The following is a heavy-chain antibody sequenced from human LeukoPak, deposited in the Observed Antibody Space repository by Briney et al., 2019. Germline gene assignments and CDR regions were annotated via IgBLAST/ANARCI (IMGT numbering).Heavy chain of an antibody. V-gene: IGHV4-39*02. Sequence: SETLSLTCTVSGDSISSSSSYWGWIRQPPGKGLEWIGSIYYSGSTYYNPSLKSRVTISVDTSKNQFSLKLSSVTAADTAVYYCARDYYDSSGYYYFDYWGQGTLVTVSS. D-gene: IGHD3-22*01. CDR1: GDSISSSSSY. J-gene: IGHJ4*02. CDR2: IYYSGST. CDR3: ARDYYDSSGYYYFDY.